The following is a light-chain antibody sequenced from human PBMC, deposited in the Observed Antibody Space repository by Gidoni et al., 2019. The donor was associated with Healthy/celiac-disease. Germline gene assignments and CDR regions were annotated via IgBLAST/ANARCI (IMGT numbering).Light chain of an antibody. CDR1: QSVSSY. J-gene: IGKJ1*01. Sequence: EIVLTQSPATLSLSPGERATLPCRASQSVSSYLAWYQQKPGQAPRLLIYDASNRATGIPARCSGSGSGTDFTLTNSSLEAEDFAVYYCQQRSNWPPWTFGQXTKVEIK. CDR2: DAS. V-gene: IGKV3-11*01. CDR3: QQRSNWPPWT.